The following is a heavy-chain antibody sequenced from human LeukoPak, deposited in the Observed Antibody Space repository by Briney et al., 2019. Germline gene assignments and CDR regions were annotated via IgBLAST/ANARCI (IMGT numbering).Heavy chain of an antibody. CDR2: ISAYNGNT. Sequence: ASVKVSCKASGYTFTSYGISWVRQAPGQGLEWMGWISAYNGNTNYAQKLQGRVTMTTDTSTSTVYMELSRLRSEDTAVYYCARGDHVRIYAESAFDIWGQGTMVTVSS. V-gene: IGHV1-18*01. D-gene: IGHD2-15*01. CDR3: ARGDHVRIYAESAFDI. CDR1: GYTFTSYG. J-gene: IGHJ3*02.